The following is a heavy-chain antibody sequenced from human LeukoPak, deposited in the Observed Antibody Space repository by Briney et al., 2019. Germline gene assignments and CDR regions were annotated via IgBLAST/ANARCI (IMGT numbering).Heavy chain of an antibody. J-gene: IGHJ4*02. D-gene: IGHD5-18*01. CDR3: ARGGDSYGSLHQFDY. CDR2: IIPIFGTA. CDR1: GGTFSSYA. V-gene: IGHV1-69*13. Sequence: SVKVSCKASGGTFSSYAISWVRQAPGQGLEWMGGIIPIFGTANYAQKFQGRVTITADESMSTAYMELSSLRSEDTAVYYCARGGDSYGSLHQFDYWGQGTLVTVSS.